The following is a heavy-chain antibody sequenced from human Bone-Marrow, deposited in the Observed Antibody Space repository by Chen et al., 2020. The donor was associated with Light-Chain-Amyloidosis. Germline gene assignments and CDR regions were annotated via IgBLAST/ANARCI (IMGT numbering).Heavy chain of an antibody. D-gene: IGHD6-6*01. CDR3: ARGHSNVYSSSAQRRNWFDP. CDR1: GGSFSGYY. V-gene: IGHV4-34*01. CDR2: INHSGST. J-gene: IGHJ5*02. Sequence: QVQLQQWGAGLLKPSETLSPTCAVYGGSFSGYYWSWIRQPPGKGLEWIGEINHSGSTNYNPSLKSRVTISVDTSKNQFSLKLSSVTAADTAVYYCARGHSNVYSSSAQRRNWFDPWGQGTLVTVSS.